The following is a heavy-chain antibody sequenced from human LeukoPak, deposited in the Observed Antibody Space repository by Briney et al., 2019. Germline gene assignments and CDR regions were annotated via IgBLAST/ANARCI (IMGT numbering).Heavy chain of an antibody. D-gene: IGHD3-16*01. CDR3: ALGAYRLVDY. Sequence: HPGRSPRPSCAASAFRFSTYAISSVRQAPGKGLEWVSGIRGRGVNTHPPDSVKGRFRIPRDNSKNTLYLELNSLRAEDTGVYYCALGAYRLVDYWGLGTLVTVSS. CDR1: AFRFSTYA. J-gene: IGHJ4*02. V-gene: IGHV3-23*01. CDR2: IRGRGVNT.